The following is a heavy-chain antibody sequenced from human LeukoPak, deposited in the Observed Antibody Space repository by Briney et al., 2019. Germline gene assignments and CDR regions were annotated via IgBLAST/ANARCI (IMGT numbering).Heavy chain of an antibody. Sequence: ASVKVSCKASGGTFSSYAISWVRQAPGQGLEGMGGIIPILGTANYAQKFQGRVTITADESTSTAYMELSSLTSEDTAVYECARDSPDYGGKLGDWGKGATVTASS. V-gene: IGHV1-69*13. CDR3: ARDSPDYGGKLGD. J-gene: IGHJ6*04. D-gene: IGHD4-23*01. CDR1: GGTFSSYA. CDR2: IIPILGTA.